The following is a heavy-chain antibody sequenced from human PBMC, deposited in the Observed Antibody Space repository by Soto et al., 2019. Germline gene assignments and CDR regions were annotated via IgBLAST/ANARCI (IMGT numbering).Heavy chain of an antibody. J-gene: IGHJ6*02. D-gene: IGHD3-3*01. CDR1: GYTFTSYG. CDR3: ASTIFGVVSHYYGMDV. Sequence: ASVKVSCKASGYTFTSYGISWVRQAPGQGLEWMGWISVYNDNTNYAQKFQGRVTITADESTSTAYMELSSLRSEDTAVYYCASTIFGVVSHYYGMDVWGQGTTVTVSS. V-gene: IGHV1-18*01. CDR2: ISVYNDNT.